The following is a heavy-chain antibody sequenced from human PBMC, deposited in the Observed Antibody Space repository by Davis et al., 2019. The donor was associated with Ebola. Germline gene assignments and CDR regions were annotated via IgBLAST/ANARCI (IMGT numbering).Heavy chain of an antibody. CDR3: ARAHFGRSSFDY. CDR2: IGTAGDT. D-gene: IGHD6-6*01. V-gene: IGHV3-13*01. Sequence: GESLKISCAASGFTFSSYDMHWVRQGTGKGLEWVSAIGTAGDTYYPGSVKGRFTISRENAKNSLYLQMNSLRAGDTAVYYCARAHFGRSSFDYWGQGTLVTVSS. J-gene: IGHJ4*02. CDR1: GFTFSSYD.